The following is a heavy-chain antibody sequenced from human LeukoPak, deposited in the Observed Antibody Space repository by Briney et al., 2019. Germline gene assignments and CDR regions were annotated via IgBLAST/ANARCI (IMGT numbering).Heavy chain of an antibody. Sequence: GGPLRLSCAASGFTVSSNYMSWVRQAPGKGLEWVSVIYSGGSTYYADSVKGRFTISRDNSKNTLYLQMNSLRAEDTAVYYCARGGQWLVHYFDYWGQGTLVTVSS. D-gene: IGHD6-19*01. CDR3: ARGGQWLVHYFDY. V-gene: IGHV3-66*01. CDR1: GFTVSSNY. J-gene: IGHJ4*02. CDR2: IYSGGST.